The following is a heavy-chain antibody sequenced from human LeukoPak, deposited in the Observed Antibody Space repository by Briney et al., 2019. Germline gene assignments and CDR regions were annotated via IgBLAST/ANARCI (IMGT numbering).Heavy chain of an antibody. CDR2: IYTSGST. V-gene: IGHV4-61*02. CDR3: ARAPLVMLYDSSGYYYFDY. CDR1: GGSISSNSDY. J-gene: IGHJ4*02. Sequence: SETLSLTCTVSGGSISSNSDYWSWIRQPAGKGLEWIGRIYTSGSTNYNPSLKSRVTMSVDTSKNQFSLKLSSVTAADTAVYYCARAPLVMLYDSSGYYYFDYWGQGTLVTVSS. D-gene: IGHD3-22*01.